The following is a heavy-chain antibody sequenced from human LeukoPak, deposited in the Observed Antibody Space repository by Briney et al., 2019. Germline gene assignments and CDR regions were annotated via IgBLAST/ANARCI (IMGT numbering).Heavy chain of an antibody. CDR3: ARARSYSDAFDI. CDR1: GFTFSSYA. CDR2: ISLSGSST. D-gene: IGHD1-26*01. J-gene: IGHJ3*02. Sequence: GGSLRLSCAASGFTFSSYAMSWVRQAPGKGLEWVSAISLSGSSTYYADSVKGRFTISRDNSKNTLSLQMNSLRAEDTAVYYCARARSYSDAFDIWGQGTMVTVSS. V-gene: IGHV3-23*01.